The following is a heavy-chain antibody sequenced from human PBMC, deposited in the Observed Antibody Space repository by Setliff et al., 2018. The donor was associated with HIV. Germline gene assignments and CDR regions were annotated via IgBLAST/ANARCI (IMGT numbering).Heavy chain of an antibody. CDR2: IRYDGSYR. D-gene: IGHD2-15*01. V-gene: IGHV3-30*02. Sequence: LSLSCAVSGFTFISYGMYWVRQAPGKGLEWVAFIRYDGSYRYYVDSVKGRFTISRDNSKDTLYLQMNSLRVEDTAVYYCAKDVCSGAYCYAYYYYGMDVWGQGTMVTVSS. J-gene: IGHJ6*02. CDR3: AKDVCSGAYCYAYYYYGMDV. CDR1: GFTFISYG.